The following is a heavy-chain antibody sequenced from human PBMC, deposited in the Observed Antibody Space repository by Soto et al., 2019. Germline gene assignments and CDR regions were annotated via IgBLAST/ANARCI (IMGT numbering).Heavy chain of an antibody. CDR3: AKDLFYSGSHLECYFDY. J-gene: IGHJ4*02. Sequence: GASLRLSCAASGFTFSSYGMHWVRQAPGKGLEWVAVISYDGSNKYYADSVKGRFTISRDNSKNTLYLQMNSLRAEDTAVYYCAKDLFYSGSHLECYFDYWGQGTLVTVSS. CDR1: GFTFSSYG. V-gene: IGHV3-30*18. D-gene: IGHD1-26*01. CDR2: ISYDGSNK.